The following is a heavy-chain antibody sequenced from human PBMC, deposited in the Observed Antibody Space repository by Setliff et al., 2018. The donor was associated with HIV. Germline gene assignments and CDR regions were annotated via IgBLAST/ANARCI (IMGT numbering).Heavy chain of an antibody. V-gene: IGHV4-34*01. CDR2: IYHSGST. D-gene: IGHD3-22*01. CDR1: GGSFSGYY. J-gene: IGHJ6*02. CDR3: ARSRTSCGYYGVTGYGMDV. Sequence: PSETLSLTCAVYGGSFSGYYWSWIRQPPGKGLEWIGEIYHSGSTNYNPSLKSRVTISVATSKNQFSLKLNSVTTADTAVYYCARSRTSCGYYGVTGYGMDVWGQGATVTVSS.